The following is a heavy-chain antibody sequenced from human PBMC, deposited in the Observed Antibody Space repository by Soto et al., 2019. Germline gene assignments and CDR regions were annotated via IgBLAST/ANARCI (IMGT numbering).Heavy chain of an antibody. V-gene: IGHV1-58*01. CDR1: GFTFTSSA. J-gene: IGHJ4*02. CDR3: AASTHVVVVAATPADY. D-gene: IGHD2-15*01. CDR2: IVVGSGNT. Sequence: SVKVSCKASGFTFTSSAVQWVRQARGQRLEWIGWIVVGSGNTNYAQKFQERVTITRDMSTSTAYMELSSLRSEDTAVYYCAASTHVVVVAATPADYWGQGTLVTVSS.